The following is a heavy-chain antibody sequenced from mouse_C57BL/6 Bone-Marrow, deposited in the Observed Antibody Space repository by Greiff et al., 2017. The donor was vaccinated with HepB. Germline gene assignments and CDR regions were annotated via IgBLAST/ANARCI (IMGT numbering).Heavy chain of an antibody. J-gene: IGHJ4*01. CDR1: GYTFTSYW. CDR2: IDPSDSYT. CDR3: ARPGDY. Sequence: QVHVKQPGAELVMPGASVKLSCKASGYTFTSYWMHWVKQRPGQGLEWIGEIDPSDSYTNYNQKFKGKSTLTVDKSSSTAYMQLSSLTSEDSAVYYCARPGDYWGQGTSVTVSS. V-gene: IGHV1-69*01.